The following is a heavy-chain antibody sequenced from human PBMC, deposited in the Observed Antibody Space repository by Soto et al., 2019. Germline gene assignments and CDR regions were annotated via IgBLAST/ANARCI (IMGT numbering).Heavy chain of an antibody. V-gene: IGHV1-8*01. CDR1: GYNFIDYD. CDR2: MTPNSGNT. D-gene: IGHD6-19*01. Sequence: QVQLVQSGAEVKKPGASVKVSCKASGYNFIDYDINWMRQSTGQGLEWMGWMTPNSGNTGYAQKFQGRVTLTRDTCIGTAYMELSSLKTEDTAVYYCSRNPYGSGLFDPWGQGTLVNVSS. CDR3: SRNPYGSGLFDP. J-gene: IGHJ5*02.